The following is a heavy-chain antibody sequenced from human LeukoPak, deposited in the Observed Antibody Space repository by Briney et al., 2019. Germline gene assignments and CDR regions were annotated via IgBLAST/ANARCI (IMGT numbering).Heavy chain of an antibody. CDR1: GFTFSSYW. J-gene: IGHJ4*02. CDR3: AKDLRVRYYYDSSGPFDY. CDR2: ISGSGGST. Sequence: GGSLRLSCAASGFTFSSYWMSWVRQAPGKGLKWVSAISGSGGSTYYADSVKGRFTISRDNSKNTLYLQMNSLRAEDTAVYYCAKDLRVRYYYDSSGPFDYWGQGTLVTVSS. V-gene: IGHV3-23*01. D-gene: IGHD3-22*01.